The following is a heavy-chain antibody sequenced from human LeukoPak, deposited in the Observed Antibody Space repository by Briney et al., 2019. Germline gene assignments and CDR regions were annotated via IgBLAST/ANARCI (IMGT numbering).Heavy chain of an antibody. J-gene: IGHJ4*02. CDR1: GGTFSSYT. CDR2: IIPILGIA. Sequence: SVKVSCKVSGGTFSSYTISWVRQAPGQGHEWIGRIIPILGIANYAQKFQGRVTITADKSTSTAYMELSSLRSEDTAVYYCARVGQQLAFDYWGQGTLVTVSS. D-gene: IGHD6-13*01. V-gene: IGHV1-69*02. CDR3: ARVGQQLAFDY.